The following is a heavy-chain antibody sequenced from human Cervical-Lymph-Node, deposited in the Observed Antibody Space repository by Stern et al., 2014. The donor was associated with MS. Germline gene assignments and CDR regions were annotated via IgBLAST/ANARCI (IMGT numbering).Heavy chain of an antibody. Sequence: DQLVESGPGLVKASETLSLTCTVSGGSITTYYWSWIRQPPGKGLEWIGYIYYSGSTNYNPSLKSRVTISVDMSNNQFSLNLTSVTAADTAVYYCARHRGRMWYFDLWGRGTLVTVSS. CDR3: ARHRGRMWYFDL. V-gene: IGHV4-59*08. D-gene: IGHD1-26*01. CDR2: IYYSGST. CDR1: GGSITTYY. J-gene: IGHJ2*01.